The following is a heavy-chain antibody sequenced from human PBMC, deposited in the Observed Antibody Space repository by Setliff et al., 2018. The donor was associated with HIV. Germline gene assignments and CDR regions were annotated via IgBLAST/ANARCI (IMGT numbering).Heavy chain of an antibody. J-gene: IGHJ6*03. CDR1: GYTFSGYY. D-gene: IGHD2-2*01. V-gene: IGHV1-2*02. CDR2: INPNSGGT. CDR3: ARGDIIAVPAAIDMDV. Sequence: ASVKVSCKASGYTFSGYYMHWVRQAPGQGLEWMGWINPNSGGTNYAQKFQGRVTMTRDTSISTAYMELSRLRPDDTAVYYCARGDIIAVPAAIDMDVWGKGTTVTVSS.